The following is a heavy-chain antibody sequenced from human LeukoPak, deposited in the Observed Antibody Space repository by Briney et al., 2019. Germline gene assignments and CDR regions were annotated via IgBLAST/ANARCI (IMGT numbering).Heavy chain of an antibody. V-gene: IGHV4-38-2*02. D-gene: IGHD1-14*01. CDR2: FCLGRDT. CDR1: GDSVTNDFF. CDR3: ARWASISREPGGFFDH. Sequence: SETLSLTCTVSGDSVTNDFFWGWVRQPPGKELEWIGSFCLGRDTYYRPSLKSRVTISVDTSKNQFSLNLNSVTAADAAVYYCARWASISREPGGFFDHWGQGTLVTVSS. J-gene: IGHJ4*02.